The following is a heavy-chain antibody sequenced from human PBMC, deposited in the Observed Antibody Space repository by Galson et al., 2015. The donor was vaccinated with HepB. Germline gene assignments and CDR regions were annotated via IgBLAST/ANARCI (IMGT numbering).Heavy chain of an antibody. J-gene: IGHJ4*02. V-gene: IGHV3-21*01. CDR3: VRSSGYSRTWYAGPADFDY. Sequence: SLRLSCAASGFTFSNFNMNWVRQAPGKGLEWVSSTTSTSSSVYYAGSVKGRFAISRDNAKNSLYLRMNSLRAEDTAVYYCVRSSGYSRTWYAGPADFDYWGQGILVTVSS. D-gene: IGHD6-13*01. CDR2: TTSTSSSV. CDR1: GFTFSNFN.